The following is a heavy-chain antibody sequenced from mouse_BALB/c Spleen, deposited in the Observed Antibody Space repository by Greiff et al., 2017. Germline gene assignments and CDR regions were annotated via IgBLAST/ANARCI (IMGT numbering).Heavy chain of an antibody. Sequence: VQLQQSGAELVKPGASVKLSCTASGFNIKDTYMHWVKQRPEQGLEWIGRIDPANGNTKYDPKFQGKATITADTSSNTAYLQLSSLTSEDTAVYYCARCGSSYWYFDVWGAGTTVTVSS. V-gene: IGHV14-3*02. CDR2: IDPANGNT. CDR3: ARCGSSYWYFDV. CDR1: GFNIKDTY. D-gene: IGHD1-1*01. J-gene: IGHJ1*01.